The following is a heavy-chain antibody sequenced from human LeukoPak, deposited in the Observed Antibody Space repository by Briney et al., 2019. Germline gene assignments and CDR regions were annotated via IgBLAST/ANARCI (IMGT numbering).Heavy chain of an antibody. CDR2: IYHSGST. V-gene: IGHV4-30-2*01. CDR3: ARGITMVRGVIRHYYYYGMDV. D-gene: IGHD3-10*01. Sequence: SQTLSLTCAVSGGSISSGGYSWSWIRPPPGKGLEWIGYIYHSGSTYYNPSLKSRVTTSVDRSKNQFSLKLSSVTAADTAVYYCARGITMVRGVIRHYYYYGMDVWGKGTTVTDSS. CDR1: GGSISSGGYS. J-gene: IGHJ6*04.